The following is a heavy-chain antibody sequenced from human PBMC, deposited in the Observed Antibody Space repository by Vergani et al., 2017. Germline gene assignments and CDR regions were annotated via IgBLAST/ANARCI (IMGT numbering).Heavy chain of an antibody. CDR1: GATFRSNT. J-gene: IGHJ6*02. Sequence: QVQLVQSGAEVKKPGSSVKVSCKASGATFRSNTISWVRQVPGQGLEWMGRIIPVLGKTKYAQDFQGRLTITADTSTSTAYMELNSLRSQDTAVYYCARDPRGYGGDPEYYYYGMDVWGQGTTVTVSS. CDR3: ARDPRGYGGDPEYYYYGMDV. CDR2: IIPVLGKT. V-gene: IGHV1-69*08. D-gene: IGHD2-21*02.